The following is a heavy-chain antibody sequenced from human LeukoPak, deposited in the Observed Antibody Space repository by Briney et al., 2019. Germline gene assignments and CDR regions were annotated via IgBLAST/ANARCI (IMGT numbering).Heavy chain of an antibody. Sequence: ASVNVSCKASGYTFTGYYMHWVRQAPGQGLEWMGWINPNSGGTNYAQKFQGRVTMTRDTSISTAYMELSRLRSDDTAVYYCARVPLRSYYDDYWGQGTLVTVSS. D-gene: IGHD1-26*01. CDR1: GYTFTGYY. CDR2: INPNSGGT. J-gene: IGHJ4*02. V-gene: IGHV1-2*02. CDR3: ARVPLRSYYDDY.